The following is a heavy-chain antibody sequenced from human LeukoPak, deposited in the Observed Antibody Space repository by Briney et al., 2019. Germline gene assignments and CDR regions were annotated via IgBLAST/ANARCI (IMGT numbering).Heavy chain of an antibody. D-gene: IGHD4-17*01. V-gene: IGHV1-69*04. CDR3: ARGGVYGDYLNNWFDP. CDR2: FIPFLDIP. Sequence: GSSVNVSCKASGDTFSSYAISWIRQAPGQGLEWMGRFIPFLDIPNTAQKFLGRVTFTADKSTSTAYMELSSLRSEDTAVYYCARGGVYGDYLNNWFDPWGQGTLVTVSS. CDR1: GDTFSSYA. J-gene: IGHJ5*02.